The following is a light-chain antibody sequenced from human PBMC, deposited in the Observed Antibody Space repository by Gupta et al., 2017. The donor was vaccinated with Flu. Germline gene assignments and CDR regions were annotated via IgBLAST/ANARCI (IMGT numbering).Light chain of an antibody. CDR1: SSNIGAGND. CDR3: QSYDSSLSGYV. J-gene: IGLJ1*01. Sequence: QSVLTQPPSVSGARGQRVTISSTGSSSNIGAGNDVHWYRQLPGTAPKLLIDGNDNPPSVVPDRFSASKSGTSTSLAITGLQAEDDADYYCQSYDSSLSGYVFGTGTTVTVL. CDR2: GND. V-gene: IGLV1-40*01.